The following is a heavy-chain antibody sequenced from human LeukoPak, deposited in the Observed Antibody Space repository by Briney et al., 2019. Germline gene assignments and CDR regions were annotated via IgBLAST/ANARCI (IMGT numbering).Heavy chain of an antibody. CDR1: GGSISSSSYY. CDR2: IYYSGST. Sequence: PSETLSLTCTVYGGSISSSSYYWDWIRQPPGKGLEWIGSIYYSGSTYYNPSLKSRVTISVDTSKNQFSLKLSSVTAADTAVCYCARFPYYYGMDVWGQGTTVTVSS. J-gene: IGHJ6*02. CDR3: ARFPYYYGMDV. V-gene: IGHV4-39*01.